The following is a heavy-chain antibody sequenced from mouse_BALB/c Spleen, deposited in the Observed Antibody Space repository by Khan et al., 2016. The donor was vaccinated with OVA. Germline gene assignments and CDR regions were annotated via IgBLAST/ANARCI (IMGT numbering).Heavy chain of an antibody. CDR1: GFTFNTYA. CDR3: VRHKNYYGEDAMDY. V-gene: IGHV10-1*02. J-gene: IGHJ4*01. Sequence: EVQLVESGGGLVQPKGSLKLSCAASGFTFNTYAMNWVRQAPGKGLEWVARIRSKTNNYATYYADSVKDRFTISRDDSQSMLYLQMNNLKTEDTAMYYCVRHKNYYGEDAMDYWGQGTSVIVSS. D-gene: IGHD1-1*01. CDR2: IRSKTNNYAT.